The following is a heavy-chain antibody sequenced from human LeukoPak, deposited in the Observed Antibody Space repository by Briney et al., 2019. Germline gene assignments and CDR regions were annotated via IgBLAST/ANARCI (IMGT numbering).Heavy chain of an antibody. CDR3: AKTVSGSYSYQGGDY. Sequence: GGSLRLSCAASGFPFTGYAMSWVRQAPGKGREGVSTIVGSGGSTYYADSGKGRFTMSRDNSRNMLYLQMNSLRDEDTAKYYCAKTVSGSYSYQGGDYWGQGTLVTVSS. V-gene: IGHV3-23*01. J-gene: IGHJ4*02. CDR1: GFPFTGYA. CDR2: IVGSGGST. D-gene: IGHD3-16*02.